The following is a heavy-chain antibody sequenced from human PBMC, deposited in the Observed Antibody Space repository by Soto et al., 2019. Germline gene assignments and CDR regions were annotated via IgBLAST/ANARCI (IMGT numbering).Heavy chain of an antibody. D-gene: IGHD5-18*01. Sequence: SETLSLTCTVSGGSISSGGYYWSWIRQHPGKGLEWIGYIYYSGSTYYNPSLKSRVTISVDTSKNQFSLKLSSVTAADTAVYYCAGDLVDTAMVGLGYWGQGTLVTVSS. CDR2: IYYSGST. V-gene: IGHV4-31*03. CDR3: AGDLVDTAMVGLGY. CDR1: GGSISSGGYY. J-gene: IGHJ4*02.